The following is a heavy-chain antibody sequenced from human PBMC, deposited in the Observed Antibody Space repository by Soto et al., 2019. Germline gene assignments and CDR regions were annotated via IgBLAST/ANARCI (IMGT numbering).Heavy chain of an antibody. V-gene: IGHV4-31*03. J-gene: IGHJ4*02. D-gene: IGHD3-22*01. CDR2: IYYSGST. CDR1: GGSISSGGYY. Sequence: QVQLQESGPGLVKPSQTLSLTCTVSGGSISSGGYYWSWIRQHPGKGLEWIGYIYYSGSTYYNPSLKSRVTISVDTSKNQFSLKLSSVTAADTAVYYCASSWVNDSSGYYYPLDYWGQGTLVTVSS. CDR3: ASSWVNDSSGYYYPLDY.